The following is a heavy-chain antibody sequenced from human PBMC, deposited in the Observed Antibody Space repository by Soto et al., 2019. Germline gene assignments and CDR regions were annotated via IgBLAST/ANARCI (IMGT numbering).Heavy chain of an antibody. Sequence: EVQLVESGGGLVQPGGSLRLSCAASGFTFSNYNMNWIRQAPGKGLEWVSCIRSDSSGLYYDDSVRGRFTMSRANAQNSLSLHMNSLSDEDTAVYFCARDLNWSSDYWGQGILVAVSS. V-gene: IGHV3-48*02. CDR2: IRSDSSGL. CDR3: ARDLNWSSDY. CDR1: GFTFSNYN. J-gene: IGHJ4*02.